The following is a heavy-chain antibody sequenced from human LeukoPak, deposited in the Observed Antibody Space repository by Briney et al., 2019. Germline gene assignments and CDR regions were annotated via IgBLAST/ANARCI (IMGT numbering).Heavy chain of an antibody. CDR3: AKGANYVWGSYLDY. CDR2: ISGSGDST. CDR1: GFTFSSYA. Sequence: PGGSLRLSCAASGFTFSSYAMTWVRQAPGKGLEWVSAISGSGDSTYYADSVKGRFTISRVNSKKTLYLQMNSLRADDTAVYYCAKGANYVWGSYLDYWGQGTLVTVSS. V-gene: IGHV3-23*01. D-gene: IGHD3-16*01. J-gene: IGHJ4*02.